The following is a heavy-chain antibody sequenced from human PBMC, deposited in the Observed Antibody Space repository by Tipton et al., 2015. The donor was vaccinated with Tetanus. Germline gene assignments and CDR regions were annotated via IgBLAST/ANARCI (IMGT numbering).Heavy chain of an antibody. Sequence: SLRLSCAASGFTFSSYAMHWVRQAPGKGLEWVAVISYDGSNKYYADSVKGRFTISRDNSKNTLYLQMNSLRAEDTAVYYCAREISSSWHDAFDIWGQGTMVTVSS. CDR2: ISYDGSNK. CDR3: AREISSSWHDAFDI. D-gene: IGHD6-13*01. CDR1: GFTFSSYA. V-gene: IGHV3-30*04. J-gene: IGHJ3*02.